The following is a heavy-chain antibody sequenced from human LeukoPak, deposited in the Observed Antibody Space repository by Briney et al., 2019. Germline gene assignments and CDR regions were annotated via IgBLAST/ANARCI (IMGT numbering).Heavy chain of an antibody. V-gene: IGHV4-59*08. CDR3: ARAGTLPAAAVDY. Sequence: SETLSLTCTVSGDSISSYYWTWIRQPPGKGLEWIGYIYYSGNTNYNPSLKSRVTISVDTSKNQFSLNLISVTAADTAVYYCARAGTLPAAAVDYWGQGTLVTVAS. J-gene: IGHJ4*02. CDR2: IYYSGNT. CDR1: GDSISSYY. D-gene: IGHD2-2*01.